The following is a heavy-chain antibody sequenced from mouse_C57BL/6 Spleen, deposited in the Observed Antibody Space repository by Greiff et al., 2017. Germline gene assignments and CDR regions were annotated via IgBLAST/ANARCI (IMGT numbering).Heavy chain of an antibody. J-gene: IGHJ2*01. D-gene: IGHD1-1*01. CDR3: ARSPGPYCYYGSSYHFDD. CDR2: IRNKANGYTT. CDR1: GFTFTDYY. Sequence: EVHLVESGGGLVQPGGSLSLSCAASGFTFTDYYMSWVRQPPGKALEWLGFIRNKANGYTTEYSASLKGRFTISRDNSQSILYLQMNALRAEDSATYYCARSPGPYCYYGSSYHFDDGGQGTTLTVSS. V-gene: IGHV7-3*01.